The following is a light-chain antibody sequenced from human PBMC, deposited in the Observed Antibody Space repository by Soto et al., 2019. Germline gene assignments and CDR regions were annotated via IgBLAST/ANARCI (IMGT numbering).Light chain of an antibody. CDR3: QQYRDFPQT. CDR2: NSS. J-gene: IGKJ1*01. Sequence: EIVLTQSPGTLSLSPGERATLSCRASETVRNNYLAWYQQKPGQAPRLLIYNSSTRPAGIPDRFSGSGSVTDFTLTISRLEPEDFALSFCQQYRDFPQTFGQGTRVEIK. CDR1: ETVRNNY. V-gene: IGKV3-20*01.